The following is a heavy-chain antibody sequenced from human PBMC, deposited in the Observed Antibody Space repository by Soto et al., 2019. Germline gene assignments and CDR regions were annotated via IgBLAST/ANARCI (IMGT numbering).Heavy chain of an antibody. CDR1: SGSISSSNL. V-gene: IGHV4-4*02. Sequence: SDTLSLTCAVWSGSISSSNLWSWVRQPPGKGVEWVGGIYHSGSTDYNPSLKSRVTISVDKSKNKFSRKLSSVTAADTAVYYCASGRRPDCSPTSCPYYYYYMNVWGKGNTVIASS. D-gene: IGHD2-2*01. CDR2: IYHSGST. J-gene: IGHJ6*03. CDR3: ASGRRPDCSPTSCPYYYYYMNV.